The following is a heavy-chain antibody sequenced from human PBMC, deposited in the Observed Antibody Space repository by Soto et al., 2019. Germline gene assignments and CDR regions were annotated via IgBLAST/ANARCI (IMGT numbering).Heavy chain of an antibody. CDR2: ISSSSSTI. D-gene: IGHD3-9*01. CDR1: GLTFSSYS. Sequence: GGSLRLSCAASGLTFSSYSMNWVRQAPGKGLEWVSYISSSSSTIYYADSVKGRFTISRDNAKNSLYLQMNSLKTEDTAVYYCTRPTPLDILTGYSPIRYYYHGMDVWGQGTTVTVSS. J-gene: IGHJ6*02. CDR3: TRPTPLDILTGYSPIRYYYHGMDV. V-gene: IGHV3-48*01.